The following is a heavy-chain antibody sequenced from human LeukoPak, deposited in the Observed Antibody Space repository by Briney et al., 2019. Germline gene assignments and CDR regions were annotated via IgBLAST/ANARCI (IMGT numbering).Heavy chain of an antibody. CDR1: GGSISSYY. D-gene: IGHD2-15*01. V-gene: IGHV4-4*07. Sequence: SETLSLTCTVSGGSISSYYWSWIRQPAGKGLEWIGRIYSSGSTNYNPSLKSRVTMSVDTSKNQFSLKLSSVTAADTAMYYCARSYCSGGSCYPDYWGQGTLVTVSS. CDR3: ARSYCSGGSCYPDY. J-gene: IGHJ4*02. CDR2: IYSSGST.